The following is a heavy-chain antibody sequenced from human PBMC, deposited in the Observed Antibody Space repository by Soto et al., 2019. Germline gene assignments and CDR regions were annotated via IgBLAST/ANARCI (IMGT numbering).Heavy chain of an antibody. V-gene: IGHV4-59*08. CDR1: GGSISSYY. D-gene: IGHD4-17*01. Sequence: SETLSLTCTVSGGSISSYYWSWIRQPPGKGLEWIGYIYYSGSTNYNPSLKSRVTISVDTSKNQFSLKLSSVTAADTAVYYCARRYGTLFDYWGQGTLVTVSS. CDR2: IYYSGST. J-gene: IGHJ4*02. CDR3: ARRYGTLFDY.